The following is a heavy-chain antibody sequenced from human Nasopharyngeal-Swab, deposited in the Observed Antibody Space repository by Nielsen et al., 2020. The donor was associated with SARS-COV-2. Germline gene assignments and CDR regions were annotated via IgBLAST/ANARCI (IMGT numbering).Heavy chain of an antibody. D-gene: IGHD1-14*01. CDR3: ARDGNLQNYWFDP. Sequence: SETRSLTCSVSGYSISSGYFWGWIRQHPGKGLEWIGGIYDYGRTYHNPSLKSRVTISSDTSKNQFSLRLSSVTAADTGVYYCARDGNLQNYWFDPWGQGTLVTVSS. CDR1: GYSISSGYF. V-gene: IGHV4-38-2*02. J-gene: IGHJ5*02. CDR2: IYDYGRT.